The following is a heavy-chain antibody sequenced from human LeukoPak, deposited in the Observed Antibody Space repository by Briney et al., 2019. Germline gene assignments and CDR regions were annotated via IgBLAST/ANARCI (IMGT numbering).Heavy chain of an antibody. Sequence: ASVKVSCKASGYTFTGYYIHWVRQAPGQGLEWMGWIKPNSGGTNYAQKFQGRVTMTRDTSISTAYMELSRLRSDDTAVYYCARDPGWNALGGYYYYYMDVWGKGTTVTISS. V-gene: IGHV1-2*02. CDR3: ARDPGWNALGGYYYYYMDV. CDR2: IKPNSGGT. D-gene: IGHD1-1*01. J-gene: IGHJ6*03. CDR1: GYTFTGYY.